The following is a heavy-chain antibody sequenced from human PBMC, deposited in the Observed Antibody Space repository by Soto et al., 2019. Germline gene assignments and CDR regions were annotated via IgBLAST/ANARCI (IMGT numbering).Heavy chain of an antibody. CDR2: IYYSGST. J-gene: IGHJ6*03. V-gene: IGHV4-59*01. Sequence: SETLSLTCTVSGGSISSYYWSWIRQPPGKGLEWIGYIYYSGSTNYNPSLKSRVTMSVDTSKNQFSLKLSSVTAADTAVYYCARNGITGDRNYYYYYMDVWGKGTTVTVSS. D-gene: IGHD1-20*01. CDR1: GGSISSYY. CDR3: ARNGITGDRNYYYYYMDV.